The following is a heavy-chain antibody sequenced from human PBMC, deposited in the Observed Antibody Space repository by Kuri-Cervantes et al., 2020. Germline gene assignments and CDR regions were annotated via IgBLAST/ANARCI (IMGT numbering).Heavy chain of an antibody. CDR1: GGTFSSYA. D-gene: IGHD3-22*01. CDR3: ASGYYDSSGPSGAFDI. V-gene: IGHV1-18*01. CDR2: ISAYNGDT. J-gene: IGHJ3*02. Sequence: ASVKVSCKASGGTFSSYAISWVRQAPGQGLEWMGWISAYNGDTNYAQKLQGRVTMTTDTSTSTAYMELRSLRSDDTAVYYCASGYYDSSGPSGAFDIWGQGTMVTVSS.